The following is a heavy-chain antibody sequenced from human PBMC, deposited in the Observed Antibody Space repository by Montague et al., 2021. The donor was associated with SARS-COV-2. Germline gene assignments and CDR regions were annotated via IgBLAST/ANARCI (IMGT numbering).Heavy chain of an antibody. CDR1: RFSITSYY. CDR2: IYYNGNT. Sequence: SETRSLTCTVSRFSITSYYWSWIRQPPGKGLEWIGNIYYNGNTNYNSSLKSRVTMSADTSKNQFSLRVTSVTAADTAMYYCARLGLLPYYFDVWGRGALVTVSS. V-gene: IGHV4-59*08. J-gene: IGHJ2*01. D-gene: IGHD3/OR15-3a*01. CDR3: ARLGLLPYYFDV.